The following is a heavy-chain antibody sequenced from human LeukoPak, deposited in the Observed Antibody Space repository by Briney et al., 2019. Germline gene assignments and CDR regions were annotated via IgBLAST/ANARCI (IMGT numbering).Heavy chain of an antibody. J-gene: IGHJ1*01. V-gene: IGHV3-23*01. CDR2: ISGSGGST. CDR3: AKDAYCSGGSCYPPEYFQH. CDR1: GCTFSSYA. D-gene: IGHD2-15*01. Sequence: GGSLRLSCAASGCTFSSYAMSWVRQAPGKGREWVSAISGSGGSTYYAVSVKGRFTISRDNSKNTLYLQLNSLRAEDTAVYYCAKDAYCSGGSCYPPEYFQHWGQGTLVTVSS.